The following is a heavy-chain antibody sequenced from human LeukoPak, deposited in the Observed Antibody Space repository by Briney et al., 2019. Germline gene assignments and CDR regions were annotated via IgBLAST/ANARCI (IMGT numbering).Heavy chain of an antibody. D-gene: IGHD3-10*01. J-gene: IGHJ4*02. V-gene: IGHV3-66*01. Sequence: GGSLRLSCAAPEFSVNSPYMGWVRQAPGRGMEWVSTIYSGDGTHYAASAKGRFIISRDISQNTLFLQLNSLRDEDTAVYHCARGFGELYFDFWGQGILVIVSS. CDR2: IYSGDGT. CDR1: EFSVNSPY. CDR3: ARGFGELYFDF.